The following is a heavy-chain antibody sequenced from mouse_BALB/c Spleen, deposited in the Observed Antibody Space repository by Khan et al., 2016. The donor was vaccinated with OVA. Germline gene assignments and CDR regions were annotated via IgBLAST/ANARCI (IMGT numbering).Heavy chain of an antibody. D-gene: IGHD2-10*01. CDR3: ARPPYFSYVMVY. CDR2: INTYTGEP. Sequence: QIQLVQSGPELKKPGETVKISCKASGYTFRSFGMNWVKQAPGKGLKWMGWINTYTGEPTYADDFKGRYVFSLETSASTAYLQINNLKNEDTATYFCARPPYFSYVMVYWGQGTSVNVSS. CDR1: GYTFRSFG. J-gene: IGHJ4*01. V-gene: IGHV9-3-1*01.